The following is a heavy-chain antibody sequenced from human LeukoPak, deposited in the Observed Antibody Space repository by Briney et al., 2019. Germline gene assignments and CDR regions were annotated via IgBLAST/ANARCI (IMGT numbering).Heavy chain of an antibody. J-gene: IGHJ4*02. CDR3: ARDLRSDYYDSSGYPGFDY. Sequence: GGSLRLSCAASGFTFSSYSMNWVRQAPGKGLEWVSSISSSSSYIYYADSVKGRFTISRDNAKNSLYLQMNSLRAEDTAVYYCARDLRSDYYDSSGYPGFDYWGQGTPVTVSS. D-gene: IGHD3-22*01. CDR1: GFTFSSYS. CDR2: ISSSSSYI. V-gene: IGHV3-21*01.